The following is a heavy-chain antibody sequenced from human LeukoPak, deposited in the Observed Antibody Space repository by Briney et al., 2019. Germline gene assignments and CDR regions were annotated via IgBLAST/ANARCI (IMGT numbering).Heavy chain of an antibody. J-gene: IGHJ4*02. Sequence: SETLSLTCAVYGGSFSGYYWSWIRQPPGKGPEWIGEINHSGSTNYNPSLKSRVTISVDTSKNQFSLKLSSVTAADTAVYYCARGGLLRFLEWLYDYWGQGTLVTVSS. CDR2: INHSGST. CDR3: ARGGLLRFLEWLYDY. CDR1: GGSFSGYY. D-gene: IGHD3-3*01. V-gene: IGHV4-34*01.